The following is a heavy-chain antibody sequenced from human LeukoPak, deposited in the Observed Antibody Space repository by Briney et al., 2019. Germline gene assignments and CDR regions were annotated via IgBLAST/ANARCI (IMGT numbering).Heavy chain of an antibody. CDR3: ATGDYDILTGYYTLDY. J-gene: IGHJ4*02. CDR1: GGSISSYY. Sequence: SETLSLTCTVSGGSISSYYWSWIRQPPGKGLEWIGYIYYSGSTNYNPSLKSRVTISVDTSKNQFSLKLSSVTAADTAVYYCATGDYDILTGYYTLDYWGQGTLVTVSS. CDR2: IYYSGST. V-gene: IGHV4-59*01. D-gene: IGHD3-9*01.